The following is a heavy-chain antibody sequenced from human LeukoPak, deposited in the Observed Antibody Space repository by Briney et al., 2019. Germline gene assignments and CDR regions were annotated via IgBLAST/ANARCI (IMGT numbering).Heavy chain of an antibody. Sequence: GRSLRLSCAASGFTFSSYGMHWVRQAPGKGLEWVAVISYDGSNKYYADSVKGRFTISRDNSKNTLYLQMNSLRAEDRAVYYCAKGTRDYYYYGMDVWGQGTTVTVSS. V-gene: IGHV3-30*18. CDR1: GFTFSSYG. CDR2: ISYDGSNK. CDR3: AKGTRDYYYYGMDV. J-gene: IGHJ6*02.